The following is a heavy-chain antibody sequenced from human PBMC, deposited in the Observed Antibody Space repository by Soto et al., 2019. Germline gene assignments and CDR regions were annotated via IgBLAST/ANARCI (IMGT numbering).Heavy chain of an antibody. V-gene: IGHV1-18*01. Sequence: ASVKVSCKASGYTLTSYGIGWVRQAPGQGPEWMGWISPYNGYTNYAQRFQDRVTMTTDTSTTTAYMELRSLRSDDTAVYYCARDEQWLIDYWGQGTLVTVSS. CDR1: GYTLTSYG. CDR3: ARDEQWLIDY. J-gene: IGHJ4*02. CDR2: ISPYNGYT. D-gene: IGHD6-19*01.